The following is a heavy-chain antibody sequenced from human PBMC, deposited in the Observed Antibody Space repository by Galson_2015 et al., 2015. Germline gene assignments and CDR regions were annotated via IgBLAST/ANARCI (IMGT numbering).Heavy chain of an antibody. CDR3: ANQLLSPRGYYYYYYMDV. J-gene: IGHJ6*03. D-gene: IGHD2-2*01. Sequence: SVKVSCKASGYTFTSYAMHWVRQAPGQRLEWMGWINAGNGNTKYSQKFQGRVTITRDTSASTAYMELSSLRSEDTAVYYCANQLLSPRGYYYYYYMDVWGKGTTVTVSS. CDR1: GYTFTSYA. V-gene: IGHV1-3*01. CDR2: INAGNGNT.